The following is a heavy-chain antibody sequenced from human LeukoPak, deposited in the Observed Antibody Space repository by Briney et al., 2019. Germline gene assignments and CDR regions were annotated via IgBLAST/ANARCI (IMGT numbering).Heavy chain of an antibody. CDR2: IYYSGSA. D-gene: IGHD2-2*01. CDR3: ALELVVPAALERLNAFDI. V-gene: IGHV4-59*01. CDR1: GGSISDYS. Sequence: SETLSLTCTVSGGSISDYSWSWIRQPPGKGLEWIGNIYYSGSANHNPSLKSRVTISRDTSKNQFSLKLTSVTTADTAVYYCALELVVPAALERLNAFDIWGHGTMVTVSS. J-gene: IGHJ3*02.